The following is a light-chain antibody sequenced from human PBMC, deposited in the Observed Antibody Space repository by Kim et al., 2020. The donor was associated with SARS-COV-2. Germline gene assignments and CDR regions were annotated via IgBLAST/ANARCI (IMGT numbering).Light chain of an antibody. CDR3: QQSYSTPWT. J-gene: IGKJ1*01. CDR2: AAS. CDR1: QSISSY. Sequence: SVGDRVTITCRASQSISSYLNWYQQKPGKAPKLLIYAASSLQSGVPSRFSGSGSGTDFTLTISSLQPEDFATYYCQQSYSTPWTFGQGTKVDIK. V-gene: IGKV1-39*01.